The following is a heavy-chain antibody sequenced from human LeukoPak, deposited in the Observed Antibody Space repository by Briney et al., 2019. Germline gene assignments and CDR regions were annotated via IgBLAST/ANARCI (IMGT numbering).Heavy chain of an antibody. J-gene: IGHJ4*02. V-gene: IGHV4-39*07. CDR1: GGSISSTSYY. CDR3: ARVDSSGYRGPY. Sequence: PSETLSLTCTVSGGSISSTSYYWGWIRQPPGKGLEWIGNIYYSGSTYYNPSLKSRVTISVATSKNQFSLKLSSVTAADTAVYYCARVDSSGYRGPYWGQGTLVTVSS. CDR2: IYYSGST. D-gene: IGHD3-22*01.